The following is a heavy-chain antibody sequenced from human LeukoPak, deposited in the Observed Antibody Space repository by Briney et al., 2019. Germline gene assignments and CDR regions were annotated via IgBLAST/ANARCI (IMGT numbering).Heavy chain of an antibody. J-gene: IGHJ4*02. D-gene: IGHD1-26*01. CDR2: ISYDESNK. CDR3: AKPYIVGATRGYFDY. Sequence: GGSLRLSCAASGLTFSRYGMHWVRQAPGKGLEWVAVISYDESNKYYADSVKDRFTISRDNSKNTLYLQMNSLRAEDTAVYYCAKPYIVGATRGYFDYWGQGTLVTVSS. CDR1: GLTFSRYG. V-gene: IGHV3-30*18.